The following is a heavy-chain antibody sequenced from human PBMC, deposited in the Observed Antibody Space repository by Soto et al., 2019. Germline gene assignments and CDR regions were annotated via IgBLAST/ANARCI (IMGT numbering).Heavy chain of an antibody. J-gene: IGHJ4*02. CDR1: GFTVSNNY. Sequence: EVQLVESGGGLIQPGGSLRLSCAVSGFTVSNNYMSWVRQAPGKGLEGVSVIYSGGYTAYGDSVKGRFTISRDNSKNTLFLKMNSRSADARAVYYGGTQRGGGGYWGQGTLVTVSS. CDR3: GTQRGGGGY. CDR2: IYSGGYT. D-gene: IGHD6-25*01. V-gene: IGHV3-53*01.